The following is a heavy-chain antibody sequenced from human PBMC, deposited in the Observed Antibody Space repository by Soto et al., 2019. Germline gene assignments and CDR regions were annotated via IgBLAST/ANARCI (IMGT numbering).Heavy chain of an antibody. CDR1: GFTVDNFD. V-gene: IGHV3-53*01. CDR3: VRVLYDSGVVDF. D-gene: IGHD5-12*01. Sequence: QLVESGGGLFQAGGSTRLSCLVSGFTVDNFDMAWVRQAPGKGLEWASIIQSGGVTYYPDSAQGRFTISRDNSKNAAYLQMNSLRVEDTGVYSCVRVLYDSGVVDFWGQGSLITVS. J-gene: IGHJ4*02. CDR2: IQSGGVT.